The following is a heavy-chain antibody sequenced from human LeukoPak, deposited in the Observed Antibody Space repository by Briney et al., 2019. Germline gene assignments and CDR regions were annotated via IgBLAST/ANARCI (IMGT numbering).Heavy chain of an antibody. CDR3: ASQYYYDSSGYYVDY. V-gene: IGHV4-34*01. Sequence: PSETLSLTCAVYGGSFSGYYWSWIRQPPGKGLEWIGEINHSGSTNYNPSLKSRVTISVDTSKNQFSLKLSSVTAADTAVYYCASQYYYDSSGYYVDYWGQGNLVTVSS. J-gene: IGHJ4*02. D-gene: IGHD3-22*01. CDR1: GGSFSGYY. CDR2: INHSGST.